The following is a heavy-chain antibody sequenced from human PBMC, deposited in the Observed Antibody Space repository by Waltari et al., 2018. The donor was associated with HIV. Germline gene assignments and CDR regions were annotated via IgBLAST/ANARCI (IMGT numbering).Heavy chain of an antibody. CDR3: ASAGWYNDFDV. J-gene: IGHJ3*01. V-gene: IGHV3-7*01. CDR2: IKPDGSQS. D-gene: IGHD1-20*01. CDR1: GFPVSRFG. Sequence: EVQVVESGGALVQTVGSLRLSCAASGFPVSRFGLTWVLQAIGKGLQWVATIKPDGSQSYYVDSVRGRFTISKDNAKASLSLQMNSLRGEDTGFYFCASAGWYNDFDVWGQGTMVIVSS.